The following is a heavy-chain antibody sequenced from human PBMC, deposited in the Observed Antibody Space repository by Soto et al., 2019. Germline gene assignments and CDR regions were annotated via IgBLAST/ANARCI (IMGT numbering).Heavy chain of an antibody. J-gene: IGHJ4*02. CDR2: IIPIFGTA. CDR1: GYPFTSYY. D-gene: IGHD3-3*01. V-gene: IGHV1-69*06. Sequence: SVKVSCKASGYPFTSYYMHWLRQAPGQGLEWMGGIIPIFGTANYAQKFQGRVTITADKSTSTAYMELSSLRSEDTAVYYCAKIDHYDFWGGYHTYFDYWGQGALVTVSS. CDR3: AKIDHYDFWGGYHTYFDY.